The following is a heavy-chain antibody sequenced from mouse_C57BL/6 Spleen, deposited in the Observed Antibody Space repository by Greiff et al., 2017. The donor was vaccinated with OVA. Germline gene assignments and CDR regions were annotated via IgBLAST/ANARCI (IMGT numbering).Heavy chain of an antibody. Sequence: VQVVESGAELVRPGASVTLSCKASGYTFTDYEMHWVKQTPVHGLEWIGAIDPETGGTAYNQKFKGKAILTADKSSSTAYMELRSLTSEDSAVYYCTRFPRYYGSSLYYFDYWGQGTTLTVSS. V-gene: IGHV1-15*01. J-gene: IGHJ2*01. D-gene: IGHD1-1*01. CDR1: GYTFTDYE. CDR2: IDPETGGT. CDR3: TRFPRYYGSSLYYFDY.